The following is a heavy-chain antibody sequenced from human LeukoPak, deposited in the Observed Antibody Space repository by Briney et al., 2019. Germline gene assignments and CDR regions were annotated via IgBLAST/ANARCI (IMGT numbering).Heavy chain of an antibody. Sequence: GSLRLSCVASGFPFNSYVVNWVRQVPGKGLEWASYINSGSDTVYYADSVRGRFTISRDNAKNSLSLQMYSLRAEDTAVYFCARAYDPSGSHYYYFMDVWGKGTTVTVSS. CDR2: INSGSDTV. D-gene: IGHD3-22*01. J-gene: IGHJ6*03. V-gene: IGHV3-48*01. CDR3: ARAYDPSGSHYYYFMDV. CDR1: GFPFNSYV.